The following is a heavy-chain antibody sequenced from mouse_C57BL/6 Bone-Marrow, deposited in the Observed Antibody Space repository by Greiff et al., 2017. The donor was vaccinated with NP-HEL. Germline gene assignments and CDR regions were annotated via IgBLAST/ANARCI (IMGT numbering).Heavy chain of an antibody. V-gene: IGHV1-58*01. J-gene: IGHJ1*03. CDR2: IDIGNGYT. D-gene: IGHD4-1*01. CDR1: GYTFTSYG. CDR3: ARKGTWERYFDV. Sequence: VQLQQSGAELVRPGSSVKMSCKTSGYTFTSYGINWVKQRPGQGLEWIGYIDIGNGYTEYNEKFKGKATLTADTSSSTAYMQLSSLTSEDSAIYFCARKGTWERYFDVWGTGTTVTVSS.